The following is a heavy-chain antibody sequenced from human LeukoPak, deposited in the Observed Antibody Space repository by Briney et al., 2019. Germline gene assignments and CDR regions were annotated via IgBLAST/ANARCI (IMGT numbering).Heavy chain of an antibody. CDR2: IYTGGST. CDR3: ARGKYFYYFDY. Sequence: GGSLRLSCAASGFTFSSYAMSWVRQAPGKGLEWVSVIYTGGSTYYADSVKGRFTISRDNSKNTLDLQMNSLRAEDTAVYYCARGKYFYYFDYWGQGTLVTVSS. V-gene: IGHV3-53*01. CDR1: GFTFSSYA. J-gene: IGHJ4*02. D-gene: IGHD3-9*01.